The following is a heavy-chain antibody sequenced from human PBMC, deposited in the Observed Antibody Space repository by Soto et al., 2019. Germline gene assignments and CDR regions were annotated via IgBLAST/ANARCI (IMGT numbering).Heavy chain of an antibody. CDR1: GGSISGYY. V-gene: IGHV4-59*01. J-gene: IGHJ5*02. D-gene: IGHD6-25*01. Sequence: SETLSLTCTVSGGSISGYYWGWIRQPPGKGLEWIGYIHYSGSTNYNPSLRSRVTISVDTPKNQFSLKVKSMTAADTAIYYCARGGVAARKGRWFDPWGQGTLVTVSS. CDR2: IHYSGST. CDR3: ARGGVAARKGRWFDP.